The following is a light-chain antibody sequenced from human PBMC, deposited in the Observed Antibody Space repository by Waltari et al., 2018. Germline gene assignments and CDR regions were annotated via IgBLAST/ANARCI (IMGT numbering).Light chain of an antibody. CDR2: DAS. V-gene: IGKV3-11*01. J-gene: IGKJ3*01. Sequence: IVLTQSPATLSLSPGERATLSCSASQTVTRYLAWYLQNPGQAPRLLIYDASNRATGIPARFSGSGSGTDFTLTISSLEPEDFAVYYCQQRSNWPPLFTFGPGTKVDIK. CDR1: QTVTRY. CDR3: QQRSNWPPLFT.